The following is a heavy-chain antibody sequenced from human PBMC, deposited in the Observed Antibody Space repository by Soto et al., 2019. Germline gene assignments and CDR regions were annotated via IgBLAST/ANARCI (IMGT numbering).Heavy chain of an antibody. V-gene: IGHV1-18*01. CDR1: GGTFSSYA. CDR3: AREWDYYASRTYSNWFDP. CDR2: ISPYNGNT. Sequence: GASVKVSCKASGGTFSSYAISWVRQAPGQGLEWMGWISPYNGNTNYAQKFQGRVTMTTDTSTSTAYMELRSLRYDDTAVYYCAREWDYYASRTYSNWFDPWGQGTLVTVSS. D-gene: IGHD3-10*01. J-gene: IGHJ5*02.